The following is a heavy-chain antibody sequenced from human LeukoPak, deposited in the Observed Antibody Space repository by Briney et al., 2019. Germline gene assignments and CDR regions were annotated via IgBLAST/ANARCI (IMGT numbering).Heavy chain of an antibody. CDR1: GYTFTGYY. D-gene: IGHD3-10*02. V-gene: IGHV1-2*02. CDR3: ARDLGLFHHFDY. J-gene: IGHJ4*02. Sequence: ASVKVSCKASGYTFTGYYMHWVRQAPGQGLEWMGWINPNSGGTNYAQKFQGRVTMTRDTSISTAYMELSRLRSDDTAVYYCARDLGLFHHFDYRGQGTLVTVSS. CDR2: INPNSGGT.